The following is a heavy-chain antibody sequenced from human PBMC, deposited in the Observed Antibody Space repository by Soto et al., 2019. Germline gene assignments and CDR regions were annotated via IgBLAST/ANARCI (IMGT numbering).Heavy chain of an antibody. V-gene: IGHV3-9*01. J-gene: IGHJ4*02. Sequence: SLRLSCAASGFTFDDYAMHWVRQAPGKGLEWVSGISWNSGSIGYADSVKGRFTISRDNAKNSLYLQMNSLRAEDTAVYYCARALSGWYSGYWGQGTLVTVSS. CDR2: ISWNSGSI. CDR3: ARALSGWYSGY. D-gene: IGHD6-19*01. CDR1: GFTFDDYA.